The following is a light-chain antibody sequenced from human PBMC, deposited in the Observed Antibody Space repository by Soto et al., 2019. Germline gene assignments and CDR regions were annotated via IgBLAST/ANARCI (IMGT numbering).Light chain of an antibody. CDR2: DAS. V-gene: IGKV3-15*01. J-gene: IGKJ1*01. Sequence: EIVMTQSPATLSVSPGESATLSCRASQSVGSNLAWYQQKPGQALRLLIYDASTRATGIPARFSGSGSGTECILPISGLQSEDFAIYYCQQYTNGPTCGHGTEVDIK. CDR1: QSVGSN. CDR3: QQYTNGPT.